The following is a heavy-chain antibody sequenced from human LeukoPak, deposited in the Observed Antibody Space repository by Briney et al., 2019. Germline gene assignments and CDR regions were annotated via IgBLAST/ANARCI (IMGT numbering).Heavy chain of an antibody. CDR3: TRHPQTGLYGYGSGSQRNYYYYMDV. CDR1: GFTFSGSA. D-gene: IGHD3-10*01. V-gene: IGHV3-73*01. J-gene: IGHJ6*03. CDR2: IRSKANSYAT. Sequence: PGGSLRLSCAASGFTFSGSAMHWVRQASGKGLEWVGRIRSKANSYATAYAASVKGRFTISRDDSKNTANLQMNSLKTEDTAVYYCTRHPQTGLYGYGSGSQRNYYYYMDVWGKGTTVTVSS.